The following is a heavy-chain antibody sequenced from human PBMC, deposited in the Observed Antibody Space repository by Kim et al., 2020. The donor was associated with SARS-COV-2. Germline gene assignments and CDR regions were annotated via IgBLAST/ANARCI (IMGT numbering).Heavy chain of an antibody. V-gene: IGHV4-4*02. J-gene: IGHJ5*02. CDR3: ASLGPAVVPAAMDWFDP. Sequence: LKGRVTISVDKSKNQFSLKLSSVTAADTAVYYCASLGPAVVPAAMDWFDPWGQGTLVTVSS. D-gene: IGHD2-2*01.